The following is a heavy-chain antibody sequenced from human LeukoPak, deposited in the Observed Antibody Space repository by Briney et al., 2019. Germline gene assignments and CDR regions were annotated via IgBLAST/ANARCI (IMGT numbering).Heavy chain of an antibody. J-gene: IGHJ4*02. CDR3: AVMGGEHLVLDY. CDR2: IWYDGSNK. CDR1: GFTFSDYG. V-gene: IGHV3-33*01. Sequence: GGSLRLSCEASGFTFSDYGMHWVRQASGKGLEWVAVIWYDGSNKYYADSVKGRFTISRDNSKNTLYLQMNSLRAEDTAVYYCAVMGGEHLVLDYWGQGTLVTVSS. D-gene: IGHD6-6*01.